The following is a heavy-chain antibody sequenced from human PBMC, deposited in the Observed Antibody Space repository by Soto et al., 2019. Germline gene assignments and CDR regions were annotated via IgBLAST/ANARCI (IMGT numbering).Heavy chain of an antibody. Sequence: QVQLQESGPGLVKPSQTLSLTCTVSGGSISSGDYYWSWIRQHPGKGLEWIGTIYFSGTTYYNPSLKSRVTISEDTSKNQFSLNLSSVTAADTAVYSCARRDRSGFSYWLDTWGQGTLVTVSS. CDR3: ARRDRSGFSYWLDT. CDR1: GGSISSGDYY. J-gene: IGHJ5*02. CDR2: IYFSGTT. V-gene: IGHV4-31*03. D-gene: IGHD3-22*01.